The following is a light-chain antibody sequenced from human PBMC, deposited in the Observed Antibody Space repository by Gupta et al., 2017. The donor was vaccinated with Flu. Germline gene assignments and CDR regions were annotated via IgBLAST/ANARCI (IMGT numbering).Light chain of an antibody. CDR2: VNN. CDR1: SSNIGSNF. V-gene: IGLV1-44*01. Sequence: QSVLAQPPSASGTPGQRVTISCSGSSSNIGSNFVNWYQQVPGTAPKLLIYVNNQRPSGVPVRFSGSKFGTSASLDISGLQSEDEADYYCAAWDDSLNGHYVFGTGTEVTVL. J-gene: IGLJ1*01. CDR3: AAWDDSLNGHYV.